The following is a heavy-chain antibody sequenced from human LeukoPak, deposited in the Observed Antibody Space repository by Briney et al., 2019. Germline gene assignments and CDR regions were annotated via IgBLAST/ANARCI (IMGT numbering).Heavy chain of an antibody. Sequence: GGSLRLSCAAPGFTSNSYNMNWVGQAPGKGRGWVSYIISISSTTYYADSVKGRFTISRDNSKNTVYRQIDSLRFEDAAVYYCAQDLAYIMFDNWGQGTLVTVSS. J-gene: IGHJ4*02. CDR1: GFTSNSYN. V-gene: IGHV3-48*01. CDR3: AQDLAYIMFDN. CDR2: IISISSTT. D-gene: IGHD1-1*01.